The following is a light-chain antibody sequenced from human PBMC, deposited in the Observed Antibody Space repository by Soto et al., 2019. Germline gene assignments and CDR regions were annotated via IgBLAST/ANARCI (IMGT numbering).Light chain of an antibody. Sequence: QSALTQPASVSGSPGQSITISCTGTSSDVGGYKYVSWYQQNPGTEPKLMIYEVSNRPSGVSNSFSGSKSGNTASLTISGLQAEDEADCYCSSYTSSSTLYGFGTGTKLTVL. CDR3: SSYTSSSTLYG. CDR1: SSDVGGYKY. CDR2: EVS. J-gene: IGLJ1*01. V-gene: IGLV2-14*01.